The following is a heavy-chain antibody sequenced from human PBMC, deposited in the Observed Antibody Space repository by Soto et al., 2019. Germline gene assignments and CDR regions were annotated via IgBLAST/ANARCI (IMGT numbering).Heavy chain of an antibody. CDR1: GYTFTSYG. D-gene: IGHD6-19*01. CDR3: AGFQPGGSGWYVAFDI. V-gene: IGHV1-18*01. CDR2: ISAYNGNT. Sequence: QVQLVQSGAEVKKPGASVKVSCKASGYTFTSYGISWVRQAPGQGLEWMGWISAYNGNTNYAQKLQGRVTMTTDTSTRTAYMELRSLRSDDTAVYYCAGFQPGGSGWYVAFDIWGQGTMVTVSS. J-gene: IGHJ3*02.